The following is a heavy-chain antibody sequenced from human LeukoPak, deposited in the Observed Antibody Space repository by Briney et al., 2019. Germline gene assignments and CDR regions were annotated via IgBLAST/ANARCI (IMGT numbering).Heavy chain of an antibody. CDR1: GGSFSGYY. CDR3: ARAVDSSGWYRGWFDP. Sequence: SETLSLTCAVYGGSFSGYYWSWIRQPPGKGLEWIGEINHSGSTNYNPSLKSRVTISVDTSKNQFSLKLSSVTAADTAVYYCARAVDSSGWYRGWFDPWGQGTLVTVSS. D-gene: IGHD6-19*01. J-gene: IGHJ5*02. CDR2: INHSGST. V-gene: IGHV4-34*01.